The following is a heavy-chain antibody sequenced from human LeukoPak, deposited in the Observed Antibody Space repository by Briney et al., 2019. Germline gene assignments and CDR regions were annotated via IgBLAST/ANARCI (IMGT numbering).Heavy chain of an antibody. Sequence: KPAGSLRLSCAASGFTFSSYSMNWVRQAPGKGLEWISYISSSSSYMYYADSVKGRFTISRDNAKNSLYLQMNSLRAEDTAVYYCAREVTTPSPGAFDIWGEGTMVTVSS. CDR3: AREVTTPSPGAFDI. J-gene: IGHJ3*02. V-gene: IGHV3-21*01. CDR1: GFTFSSYS. D-gene: IGHD4-17*01. CDR2: ISSSSSYM.